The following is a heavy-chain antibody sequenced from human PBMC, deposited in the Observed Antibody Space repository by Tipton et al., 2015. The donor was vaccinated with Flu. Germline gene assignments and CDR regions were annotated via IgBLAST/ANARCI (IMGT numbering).Heavy chain of an antibody. Sequence: SLRLSCAASGFTFSSYWMTWVRQAPGKGLEWVANIKQDGSVRYYVDSVKGRFTISRDNARNSLYLQMNSLRAEDTAVYYCARQIGGGDCYWGQGTLVTVSS. CDR1: GFTFSSYW. J-gene: IGHJ4*02. CDR2: IKQDGSVR. V-gene: IGHV3-7*03. D-gene: IGHD2-21*01. CDR3: ARQIGGGDCY.